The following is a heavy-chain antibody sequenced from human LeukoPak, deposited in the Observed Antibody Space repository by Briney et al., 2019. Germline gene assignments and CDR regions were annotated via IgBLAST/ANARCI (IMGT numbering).Heavy chain of an antibody. CDR2: INHRGSA. CDR3: ARGRGAARFVTIEFDY. D-gene: IGHD6-6*01. Sequence: SETLSLTCAVYGGSFSGYHWGWIRQPPGKGLEWIGEINHRGSANYNPSPKSRVTMSVDTSKNQFSLKLSSVTAADTAVYYCARGRGAARFVTIEFDYWGQGALVTVSS. J-gene: IGHJ4*02. V-gene: IGHV4-34*01. CDR1: GGSFSGYH.